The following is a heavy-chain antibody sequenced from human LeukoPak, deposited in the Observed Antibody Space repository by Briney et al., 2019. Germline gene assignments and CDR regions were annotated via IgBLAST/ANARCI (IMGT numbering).Heavy chain of an antibody. CDR3: ARRGSSGWYYFDQ. CDR2: IYYSGSI. D-gene: IGHD6-19*01. CDR1: GYSISSNNW. V-gene: IGHV4-28*05. Sequence: PSDTLSLTCAVSGYSISSNNWWGWIRQPPGKGLEWIGYIYYSGSIYYNPSLKSRVTMSVDTSKNQFSLKLSSVTAVDTAVYYCARRGSSGWYYFDQWGQGTLVTVSS. J-gene: IGHJ4*02.